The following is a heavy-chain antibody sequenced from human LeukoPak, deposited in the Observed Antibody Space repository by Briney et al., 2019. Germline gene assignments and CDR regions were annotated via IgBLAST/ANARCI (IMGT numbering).Heavy chain of an antibody. CDR2: INPNSGGT. CDR3: ASRVTLNAFNI. V-gene: IGHV1-2*02. CDR1: GYTFTGYY. D-gene: IGHD3-22*01. Sequence: GASVKVSCKASGYTFTGYYMNWVRQAPGQGLEWMGWINPNSGGTNYAQKFLGRVTMTRDTSISTAYMEVSRLRSDDTAVYYCASRVTLNAFNIWGQGTMVTVSS. J-gene: IGHJ3*02.